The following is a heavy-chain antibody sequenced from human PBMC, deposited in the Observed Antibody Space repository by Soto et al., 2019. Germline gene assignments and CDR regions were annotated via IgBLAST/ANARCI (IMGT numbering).Heavy chain of an antibody. CDR3: AIVCNHRFYYYYGMDV. CDR2: ISAYNGNT. D-gene: IGHD4-4*01. V-gene: IGHV1-18*04. Sequence: QVQLVPSGAEVKKPWASVKVSCKASGYTFTSYGISWVRQAPGQGLEWMGWISAYNGNTNYSQKLQGIVTMTTDTSTRTAYMELRGLRSDDTAVYYCAIVCNHRFYYYYGMDVWGQGTTVTVSS. CDR1: GYTFTSYG. J-gene: IGHJ6*02.